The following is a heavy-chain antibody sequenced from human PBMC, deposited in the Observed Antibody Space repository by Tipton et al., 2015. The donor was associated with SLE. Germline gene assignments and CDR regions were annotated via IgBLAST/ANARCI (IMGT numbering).Heavy chain of an antibody. V-gene: IGHV4-59*01. CDR2: IHYSGIT. J-gene: IGHJ4*02. CDR3: ARGELYSGASLYYFEY. CDR1: GGSISNYY. D-gene: IGHD1-7*01. Sequence: TLSLTCTVSGGSISNYYWSWIRQPPGKGLEWIGYIHYSGITSYNPSLKSRVTISVDTSKNQFSLKLSSVTAADTAVYFCARGELYSGASLYYFEYWGQGTLVTVSS.